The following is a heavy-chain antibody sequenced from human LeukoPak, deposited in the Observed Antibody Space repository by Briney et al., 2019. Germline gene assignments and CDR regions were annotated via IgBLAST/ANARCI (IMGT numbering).Heavy chain of an antibody. V-gene: IGHV1-46*01. CDR3: ARGATVTTRYYYYMDV. J-gene: IGHJ6*03. D-gene: IGHD4-17*01. Sequence: ASVKVSCKASGYTFTDYYIDWVRQAPGQGLEWMGIINPSGGSTSYAQKFQGRVTMTRDMSTSTVYMELSSLRSEDTAVYYCARGATVTTRYYYYMDVWGKGTTVTVSS. CDR1: GYTFTDYY. CDR2: INPSGGST.